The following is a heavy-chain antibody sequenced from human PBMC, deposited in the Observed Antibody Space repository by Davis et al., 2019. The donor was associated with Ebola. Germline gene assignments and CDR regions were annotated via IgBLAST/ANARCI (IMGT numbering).Heavy chain of an antibody. CDR1: GGSISSSNW. D-gene: IGHD6-13*01. CDR3: ASGYSSSWYDY. CDR2: INHSGST. Sequence: MPSETLSLTCAVSGGSISSSNWWSWVRQPPGKGLEWIGEINHSGSTNYNPSLKSRVTISVDTSKNQFSLKLSSVTAADTAVYYCASGYSSSWYDYWGQGTLVTVSS. V-gene: IGHV4-4*02. J-gene: IGHJ4*02.